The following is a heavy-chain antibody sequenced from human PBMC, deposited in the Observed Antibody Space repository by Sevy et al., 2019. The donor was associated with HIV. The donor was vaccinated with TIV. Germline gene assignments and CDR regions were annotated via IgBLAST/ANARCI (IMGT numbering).Heavy chain of an antibody. D-gene: IGHD2-15*01. CDR2: ISSSGTSI. CDR1: GFTFSSYT. Sequence: GGSLRLSCATSGFTFSSYTMNWVRQAPGKGLEWISYISSSGTSIYYADSVKGRFTISRDNAKDSLYLQMNSLRDEDTAVYYCARDWVAGWAFDFWGQGTMVTVSS. V-gene: IGHV3-48*02. J-gene: IGHJ3*01. CDR3: ARDWVAGWAFDF.